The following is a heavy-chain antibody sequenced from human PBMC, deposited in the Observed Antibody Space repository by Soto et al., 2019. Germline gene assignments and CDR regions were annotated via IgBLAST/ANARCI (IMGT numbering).Heavy chain of an antibody. CDR1: GFTFSSYA. CDR2: ISYDGSNK. V-gene: IGHV3-30-3*01. D-gene: IGHD6-6*01. Sequence: QVQLVESGGGVVQPGRSLRLSCAGSGFTFSSYAMHCVRQAPGKGLEWVAVISYDGSNKYYADSVKGRFTISRDNSKNTLYLQMNSLRAEDTAVYYYARGYSSSPPYYYYGMDVWGQGTTVTVSS. J-gene: IGHJ6*02. CDR3: ARGYSSSPPYYYYGMDV.